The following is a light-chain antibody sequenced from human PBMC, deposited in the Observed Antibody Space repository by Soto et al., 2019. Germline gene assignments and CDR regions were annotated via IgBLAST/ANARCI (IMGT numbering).Light chain of an antibody. Sequence: DIQMTQSPSTLSGSVGDRVTITCRASQTISSWLAWYQQRPGKAPKLLVYAASNLQTGVPSRFSGTGSGTDFVLTISSLQPEDSATYYCQQSYNTPPWTFGQGTKVDI. CDR3: QQSYNTPPWT. CDR2: AAS. V-gene: IGKV1-39*01. J-gene: IGKJ1*01. CDR1: QTISSW.